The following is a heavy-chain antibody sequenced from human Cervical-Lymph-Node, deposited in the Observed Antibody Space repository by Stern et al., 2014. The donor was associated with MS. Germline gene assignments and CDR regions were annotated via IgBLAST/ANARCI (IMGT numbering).Heavy chain of an antibody. J-gene: IGHJ1*01. CDR3: AREGGNTAKYFQH. CDR1: GFTFSSSG. D-gene: IGHD4-23*01. Sequence: VQLVESGGGVVQPGRSLRLSCAASGFTFSSSGMHWVRQAPGKGLEWVALIWYDGSNKYYADSVKGRFTISRDNSKKTLYLQMNSLRAEDTAVYYCAREGGNTAKYFQHWGQGTLVTVSS. V-gene: IGHV3-33*01. CDR2: IWYDGSNK.